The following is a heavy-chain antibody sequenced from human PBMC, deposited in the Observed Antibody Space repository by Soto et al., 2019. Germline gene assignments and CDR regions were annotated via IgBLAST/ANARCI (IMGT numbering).Heavy chain of an antibody. J-gene: IGHJ6*02. CDR2: INHSGST. CDR1: GGSFSGYY. Sequence: SETLSLTCAVYGGSFSGYYWSWIRQPPGKGLEWIGEINHSGSTNYNPSLKSRVTISVDTSKNQFSLKLSSVTAADTAVYYCARGPPPIYCCGGSCYFRYYYGMDVWGQGTTVTVSS. CDR3: ARGPPPIYCCGGSCYFRYYYGMDV. D-gene: IGHD2-15*01. V-gene: IGHV4-34*01.